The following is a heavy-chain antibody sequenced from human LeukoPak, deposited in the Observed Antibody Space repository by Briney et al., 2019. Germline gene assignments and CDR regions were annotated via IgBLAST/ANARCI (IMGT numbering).Heavy chain of an antibody. CDR1: GFTFSSYG. D-gene: IGHD4-17*01. J-gene: IGHJ4*02. CDR2: IWYDGSNK. Sequence: GRSLRLSCAASGFTFSSYGMHWVRQAPGKGLEWVAVIWYDGSNKYYADSVKGLYTISRDNSKNTLYLQMNSLRAEDTAVYYCARALTTTDYWGQGTLVTVSS. V-gene: IGHV3-33*01. CDR3: ARALTTTDY.